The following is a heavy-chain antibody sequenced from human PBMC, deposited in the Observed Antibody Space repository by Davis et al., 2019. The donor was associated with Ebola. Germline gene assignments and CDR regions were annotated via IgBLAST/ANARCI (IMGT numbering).Heavy chain of an antibody. CDR2: IYYIGST. Sequence: SETLSLTCTVSGGSISSGGYYWSWIRQHPGKGLEWIGYIYYIGSTYYNPSLKSRVTISVHTSKNQFSLKLSSVTAADTAVDYCARVQQLARRDYYYYYGMDVWGQGTTVTVSS. CDR3: ARVQQLARRDYYYYYGMDV. CDR1: GGSISSGGYY. V-gene: IGHV4-31*03. D-gene: IGHD6-6*01. J-gene: IGHJ6*02.